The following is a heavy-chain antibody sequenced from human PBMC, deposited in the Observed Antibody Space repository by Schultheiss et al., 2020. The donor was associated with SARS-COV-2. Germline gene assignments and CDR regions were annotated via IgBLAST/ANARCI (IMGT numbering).Heavy chain of an antibody. CDR2: IAYSGST. J-gene: IGHJ6*03. D-gene: IGHD5-18*01. CDR3: ARAERGYSYDNKYYYYMDV. Sequence: GSLRLSCIVSGFTFNNFAMSWVRQPPGRGLEWIGYIAYSGSTTYSPSLKGRVTISADSSKNHFSLKVTSVSAADTALYYCARAERGYSYDNKYYYYMDVWGTGTAVTVSS. CDR1: GFTFNNFA. V-gene: IGHV4-59*01.